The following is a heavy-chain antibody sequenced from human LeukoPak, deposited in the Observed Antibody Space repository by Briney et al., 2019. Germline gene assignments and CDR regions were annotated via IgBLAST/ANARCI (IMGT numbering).Heavy chain of an antibody. CDR1: GGSFSDYY. V-gene: IGHV4-34*01. CDR2: INDSGST. Sequence: SETLTLTCAVYGGSFSDYYRSWIRQPPGKGLEWIGEINDSGSTYYNPSLRSRVTMSIDTSKNQFSLKLTSVTAADTAVYYCARAYYYYMDVWGKGTTVTVSS. J-gene: IGHJ6*03. CDR3: ARAYYYYMDV.